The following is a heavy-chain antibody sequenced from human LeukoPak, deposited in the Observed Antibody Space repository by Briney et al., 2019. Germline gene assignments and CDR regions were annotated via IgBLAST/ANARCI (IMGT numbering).Heavy chain of an antibody. J-gene: IGHJ4*02. CDR2: ISSSSSNI. Sequence: GGSLRLSCAASGFTFSSYSMNWVRQAPGKGLEWVSSISSSSSNIYYADSVKGRFTISRDNAKNSLYLQMNSLRVEDTAVYYCARCTTGRTFGSLREVKRSREIDYWGQGTLVTVSS. V-gene: IGHV3-21*01. CDR3: ARCTTGRTFGSLREVKRSREIDY. CDR1: GFTFSSYS. D-gene: IGHD1-1*01.